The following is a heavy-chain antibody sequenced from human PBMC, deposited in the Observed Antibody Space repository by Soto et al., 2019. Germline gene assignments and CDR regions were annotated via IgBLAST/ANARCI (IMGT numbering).Heavy chain of an antibody. J-gene: IGHJ4*02. Sequence: QVQLVESGGGVVQPGRSLRLSCAASGFIFSDYGMHWVRQAPGKGLEWVALMSYDGSKEFYGDSVKGRFTISRDNSKNTLYLQRNRLSAEDSAVYYCAKDGRTAAFDYWGQGTLVIVSS. CDR3: AKDGRTAAFDY. V-gene: IGHV3-30*18. CDR2: MSYDGSKE. D-gene: IGHD6-13*01. CDR1: GFIFSDYG.